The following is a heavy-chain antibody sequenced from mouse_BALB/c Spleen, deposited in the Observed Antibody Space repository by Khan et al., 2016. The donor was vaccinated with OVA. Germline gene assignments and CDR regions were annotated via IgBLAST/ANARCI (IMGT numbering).Heavy chain of an antibody. CDR2: INPYNDVS. V-gene: IGHV1-18*01. D-gene: IGHD4-1*01. CDR3: TRGNWDP. CDR1: GYSFTDYT. J-gene: IGHJ2*01. Sequence: VQLQQSGPELVKPGASMKISCKATGYSFTDYTMNWVKQSHGKNLEWIGLINPYNDVSIYNQKFKGKATLTVDKSSSTAYMELLSLTSEDSAVSDWTRGNWDPWGQGTTLTVSS.